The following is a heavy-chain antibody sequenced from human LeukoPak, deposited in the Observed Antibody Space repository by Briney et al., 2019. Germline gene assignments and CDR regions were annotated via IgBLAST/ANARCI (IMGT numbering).Heavy chain of an antibody. CDR2: IRGGGET. J-gene: IGHJ6*03. D-gene: IGHD1-26*01. CDR3: AKAEAVGDNRGGYYYYCMDV. Sequence: PGGSLRLSCAASGFSFSNYAMSWVRQAPARGPEWVSSIRGGGETFYADSVKGRFSISRDNSKNTLFLQMNSLKAEDTAVYYCAKAEAVGDNRGGYYYYCMDVWGKGTTVTVSS. V-gene: IGHV3-23*01. CDR1: GFSFSNYA.